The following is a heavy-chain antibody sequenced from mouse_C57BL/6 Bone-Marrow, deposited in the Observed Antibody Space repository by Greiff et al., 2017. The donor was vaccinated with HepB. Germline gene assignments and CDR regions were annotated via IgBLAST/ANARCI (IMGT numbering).Heavy chain of an antibody. CDR3: ARHGPAWFAY. J-gene: IGHJ3*01. CDR2: ISNGGGST. CDR1: GFTFSDYY. V-gene: IGHV5-12*01. Sequence: EVKLQESGGGLVQPGGSLKLSCAASGFTFSDYYMYWVRQTPEKRLEWVAYISNGGGSTYYPDTVKGRFTISRDNAKNTLYLQMSRLKSEDTAMYYCARHGPAWFAYWGQGTLVTVSA.